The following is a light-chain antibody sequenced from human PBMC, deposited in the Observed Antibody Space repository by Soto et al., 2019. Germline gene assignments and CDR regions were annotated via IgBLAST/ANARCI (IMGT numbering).Light chain of an antibody. CDR3: KQSYSNPT. V-gene: IGKV1-39*01. CDR2: TAS. Sequence: DIHMTQSPSTLSASVGYRVTMTCRASQSIARHLNWYQQKPGKAPKLLIYTASSLQSGVPSRFGGSGCGKDFTLTISSLQPEDFATYYCKQSYSNPTFGGGTKVDIK. J-gene: IGKJ4*01. CDR1: QSIARH.